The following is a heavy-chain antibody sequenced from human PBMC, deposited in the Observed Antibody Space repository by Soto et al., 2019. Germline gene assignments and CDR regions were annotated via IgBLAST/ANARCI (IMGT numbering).Heavy chain of an antibody. CDR2: ISGSGGTT. CDR1: GFTFSSYA. Sequence: GGSLRLSCAASGFTFSSYAMSWVRQAPGKGLEWVSAISGSGGTTYYADSVKGRFTISRDNSKNTLYLQMNSLRAEDTAVYYCAKAGSYGDYYYYGMDVWGQGTTVTVSS. V-gene: IGHV3-23*01. D-gene: IGHD4-17*01. CDR3: AKAGSYGDYYYYGMDV. J-gene: IGHJ6*02.